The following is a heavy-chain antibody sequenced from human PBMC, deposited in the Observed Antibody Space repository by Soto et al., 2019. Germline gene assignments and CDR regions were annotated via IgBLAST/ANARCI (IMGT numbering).Heavy chain of an antibody. Sequence: PLVAQAVGCSVSGGSISNYYWSWIRKHAGKGLEWIGRIYTSGSTNYNPSLKSRVTMSVDTSKNQFSLKLRPVTAADTAVYYCAREVITFVGVSAYYFAYWGQGTMVTVSS. CDR3: AREVITFVGVSAYYFAY. D-gene: IGHD3-16*01. CDR1: GGSISNYY. J-gene: IGHJ4*02. V-gene: IGHV4-4*07. CDR2: IYTSGST.